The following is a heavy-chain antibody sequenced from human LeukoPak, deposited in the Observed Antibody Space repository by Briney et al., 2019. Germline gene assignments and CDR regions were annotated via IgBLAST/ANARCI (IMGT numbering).Heavy chain of an antibody. D-gene: IGHD3-22*01. J-gene: IGHJ4*02. CDR2: IDTDGSNT. Sequence: GGSLRLSCAASGFTFSSYWMHWVRQAPGKGLVWVSRIDTDGSNTGYADSVKGRFTISRDNAKNTVYLQINSLRAEDTALYYCARAMLDSSGRDYWGQGTLVTVSS. V-gene: IGHV3-74*01. CDR1: GFTFSSYW. CDR3: ARAMLDSSGRDY.